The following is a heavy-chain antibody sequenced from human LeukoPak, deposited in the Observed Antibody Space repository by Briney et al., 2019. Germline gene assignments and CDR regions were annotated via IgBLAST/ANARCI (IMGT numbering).Heavy chain of an antibody. J-gene: IGHJ5*02. CDR2: ISYSGNT. Sequence: SETLSLTCTVSGGSISSSSYYWGWIRQPPGKGLVWFGSISYSGNTYYNPSLKSRVTISVDTSKNQFSLKLSSVTAADTAVYYCARDRDYGWFDPWGQGTLVTVSS. CDR3: ARDRDYGWFDP. D-gene: IGHD4-17*01. V-gene: IGHV4-39*02. CDR1: GGSISSSSYY.